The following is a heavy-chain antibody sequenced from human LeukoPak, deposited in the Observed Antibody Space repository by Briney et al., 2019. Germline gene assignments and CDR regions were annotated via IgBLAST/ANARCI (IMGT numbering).Heavy chain of an antibody. CDR1: GGSFSGYY. J-gene: IGHJ4*02. CDR2: INHSGST. V-gene: IGHV4-34*01. D-gene: IGHD1-26*01. Sequence: PSETLSLTCAVYGGSFSGYYWSWIRQPPGNGLEWIGEINHSGSTNYNPSLKSRVTISVDTSKNQFSLKLSSVTAADTAVYYCAKDSGYYIPFDYWGRGILVTVSS. CDR3: AKDSGYYIPFDY.